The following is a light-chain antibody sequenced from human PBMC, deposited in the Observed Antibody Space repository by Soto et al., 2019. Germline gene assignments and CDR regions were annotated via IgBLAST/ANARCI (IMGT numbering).Light chain of an antibody. J-gene: IGLJ2*01. V-gene: IGLV2-14*03. Sequence: QSVLTQPASVSGSPGQSITISCTGTSSDIGGYIYVSWYQHHPGKAPKLLIYDVSNRPSGVSNRFSVSKSGNTASLTISGLQVEDEADYFCSTYTSSRTRFGGGTKLTVL. CDR1: SSDIGGYIY. CDR2: DVS. CDR3: STYTSSRTR.